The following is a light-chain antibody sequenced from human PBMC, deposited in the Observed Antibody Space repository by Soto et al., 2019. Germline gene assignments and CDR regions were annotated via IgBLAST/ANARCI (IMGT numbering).Light chain of an antibody. CDR3: GSWDSSLSAYV. V-gene: IGLV1-51*01. CDR1: SSNIGGNS. CDR2: DDN. Sequence: QCVLTQXPSVSAAPGQKVTISCSGSSSNIGGNSVSWYQQLPGTAPKLLIYDDNKRPSGIPDRFSGSKSGTSATLGITGFQTGDEADYYCGSWDSSLSAYVFGTGTKVTVL. J-gene: IGLJ1*01.